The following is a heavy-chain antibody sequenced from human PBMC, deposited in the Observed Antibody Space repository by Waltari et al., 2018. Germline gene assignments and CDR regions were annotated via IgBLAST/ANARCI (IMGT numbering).Heavy chain of an antibody. J-gene: IGHJ2*01. V-gene: IGHV4-59*01. CDR3: ARGKAMVRGVITRGWYFDL. CDR1: GGSISSYY. Sequence: QVQLQESGPGLVKPSETLSLTCTVSGGSISSYYWSWIRQPPGKGLECIGYIYYSGSTNYNPSLKSRVTISVDTSKNQFSLKLSSVTAADTAVYYCARGKAMVRGVITRGWYFDLWGRGTLVTVSS. D-gene: IGHD3-10*01. CDR2: IYYSGST.